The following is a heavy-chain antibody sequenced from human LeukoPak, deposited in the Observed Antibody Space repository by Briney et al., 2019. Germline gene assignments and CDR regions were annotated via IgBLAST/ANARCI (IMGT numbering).Heavy chain of an antibody. Sequence: GASVKVSCKASGYTFTSYDINWVRQATGQGLEWMGWMNPKSGNTGYAQRFQGKVTMTRDTSISTAYMELGSLTFDDTAIYYCARVNGLPDYWGQGTLVTVSS. CDR1: GYTFTSYD. D-gene: IGHD2-8*01. CDR2: MNPKSGNT. V-gene: IGHV1-8*01. CDR3: ARVNGLPDY. J-gene: IGHJ4*02.